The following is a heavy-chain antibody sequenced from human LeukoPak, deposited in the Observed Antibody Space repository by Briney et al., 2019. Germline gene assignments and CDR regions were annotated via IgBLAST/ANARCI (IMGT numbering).Heavy chain of an antibody. V-gene: IGHV4-34*01. CDR1: GGSFSGYY. CDR2: INHSGST. Sequence: SETLSPTCAVYGGSFSGYYWGWIRQPPGKGLEWIGEINHSGSTNYNPSLKSRVTISVDTSKNQFSLKLSSVTAADTAVYYCARGPYYYDSSGYYGPFDYWGRGTLVTVSS. D-gene: IGHD3-22*01. CDR3: ARGPYYYDSSGYYGPFDY. J-gene: IGHJ4*02.